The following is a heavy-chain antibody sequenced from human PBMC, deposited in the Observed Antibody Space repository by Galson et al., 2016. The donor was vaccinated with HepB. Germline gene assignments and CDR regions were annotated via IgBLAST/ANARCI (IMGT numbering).Heavy chain of an antibody. CDR1: AYIFNNYA. V-gene: IGHV1-18*01. CDR2: ISAYNGDT. J-gene: IGHJ5*02. CDR3: ARSRAGWCKP. Sequence: SVKVSCKASAYIFNNYAISWVRQAPGQGLEWMGRISAYNGDTNYAQNLQGRATMTTDTSTSTAYMELRNLRSEDTAVYYCARSRAGWCKPWGQGTLVTVSS. D-gene: IGHD2-8*02.